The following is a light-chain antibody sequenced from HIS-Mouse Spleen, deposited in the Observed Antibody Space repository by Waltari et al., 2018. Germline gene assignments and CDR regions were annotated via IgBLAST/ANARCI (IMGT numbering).Light chain of an antibody. V-gene: IGKV1-33*01. CDR3: QQYDNLPPMYT. Sequence: DIQMTQSPSSLSASVGDRVTITCQASQDISNYLNWYQQKPGKSPKLLIYDASNLETGVPSRFSGSGSGTDFNFTISSLQPEDIATYYCQQYDNLPPMYTFGPGTKLEIK. CDR2: DAS. J-gene: IGKJ2*01. CDR1: QDISNY.